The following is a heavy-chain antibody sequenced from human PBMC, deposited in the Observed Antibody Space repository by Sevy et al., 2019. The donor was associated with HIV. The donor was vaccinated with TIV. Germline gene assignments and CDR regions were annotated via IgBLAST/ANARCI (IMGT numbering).Heavy chain of an antibody. CDR1: GYTFTSYD. J-gene: IGHJ6*02. D-gene: IGHD6-13*01. Sequence: ASVKVSCETSGYTFTSYDINWVRQATGQGLEWMGWMNPDSGKRGYAQKFQGRVTMTTNTSINTAYMELRRLTSEDSAVYYCARADLDSTTFFYYYGMDVWGQGTTVTVSS. V-gene: IGHV1-8*01. CDR3: ARADLDSTTFFYYYGMDV. CDR2: MNPDSGKR.